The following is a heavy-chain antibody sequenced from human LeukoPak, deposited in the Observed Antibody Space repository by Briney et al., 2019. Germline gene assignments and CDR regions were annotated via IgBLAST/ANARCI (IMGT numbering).Heavy chain of an antibody. V-gene: IGHV3-48*01. CDR2: ISSSSGTI. CDR1: GFIFSSYS. CDR3: AKDRDGYNFYFDY. Sequence: GGSLRLSCVGSGFIFSSYSMNWVRQAPGKGLEWISYISSSSGTIYYADSVKGRFTISRDNAKNSLYLQMNSLRAEDTAVYYCAKDRDGYNFYFDYWGQGTLVTVSS. J-gene: IGHJ4*02. D-gene: IGHD5-24*01.